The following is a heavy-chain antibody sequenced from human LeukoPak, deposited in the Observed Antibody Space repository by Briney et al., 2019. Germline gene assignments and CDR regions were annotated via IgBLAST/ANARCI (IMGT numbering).Heavy chain of an antibody. CDR3: ARDVPQYYFDY. Sequence: SQTLSLTCTVSGGSISSGGYYWSWIRQPPGKGLEWIGYIYHSGSTYYNPSLKSRVTISVDRSKNQFSLKLSSVTAADTAVYYCARDVPQYYFDYWGQGTLVTVSS. J-gene: IGHJ4*02. V-gene: IGHV4-30-2*01. CDR2: IYHSGST. CDR1: GGSISSGGYY.